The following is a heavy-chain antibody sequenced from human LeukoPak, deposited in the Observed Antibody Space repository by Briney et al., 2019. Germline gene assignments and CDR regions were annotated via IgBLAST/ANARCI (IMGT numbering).Heavy chain of an antibody. CDR1: GFTFSSYA. D-gene: IGHD6-19*01. J-gene: IGHJ5*02. V-gene: IGHV3-23*01. CDR2: ISGSGGST. CDR3: ARDTSSGWSHNWFDP. Sequence: GGSLRLSCAASGFTFSSYAMSWVRQAPGKGLEWVSAISGSGGSTYYADSVKGRFTISRDNSKSTLYIQMNSLRAEDTAVYYCARDTSSGWSHNWFDPWGQGTLVTVSS.